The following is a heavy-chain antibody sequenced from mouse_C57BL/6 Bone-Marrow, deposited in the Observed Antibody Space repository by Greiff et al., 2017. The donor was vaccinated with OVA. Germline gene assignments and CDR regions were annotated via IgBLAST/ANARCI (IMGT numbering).Heavy chain of an antibody. CDR1: GFTFSDYG. V-gene: IGHV5-17*01. Sequence: EVQLVESGGGLVKPGGSLKLSCAASGFTFSDYGMHWVRQAPEKGLEWVAYISSGSSTIYYADTVKGRFTISRDNAKNTLFLQMTSLRSEDTAMYYCATYYYGSRDWGQGTLVTVSA. D-gene: IGHD1-1*01. CDR2: ISSGSSTI. CDR3: ATYYYGSRD. J-gene: IGHJ3*01.